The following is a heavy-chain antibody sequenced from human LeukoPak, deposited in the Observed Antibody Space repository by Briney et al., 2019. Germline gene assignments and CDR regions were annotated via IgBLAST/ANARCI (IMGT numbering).Heavy chain of an antibody. CDR1: GYTFTGYY. Sequence: ASVKVSCKASGYTFTGYYMHWVRQAPGQGLEWMGWINPNCGGTNYAQKFQGRVTMTRDTSISTAYMELSRLRSDDTAVYYCARDGGSYCGGDCYGDAFDIWGQGTMVTVSS. CDR2: INPNCGGT. CDR3: ARDGGSYCGGDCYGDAFDI. D-gene: IGHD2-21*02. V-gene: IGHV1-2*02. J-gene: IGHJ3*02.